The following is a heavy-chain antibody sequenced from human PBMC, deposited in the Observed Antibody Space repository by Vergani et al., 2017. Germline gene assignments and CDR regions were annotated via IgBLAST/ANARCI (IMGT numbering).Heavy chain of an antibody. CDR3: AREACSGGSCYSH. CDR1: GFTFSDYY. J-gene: IGHJ4*02. Sequence: QVQLVESGGGLVKPGGSLRLSCAASGFTFSDYYMSWIRQAPGKGLEWVSYISSSSSYTNYADSVKGRFTISRDNAKNSLYLQMNSRRAEDTAVYYCAREACSGGSCYSHWGQGTLVTVSS. V-gene: IGHV3-11*05. D-gene: IGHD2-15*01. CDR2: ISSSSSYT.